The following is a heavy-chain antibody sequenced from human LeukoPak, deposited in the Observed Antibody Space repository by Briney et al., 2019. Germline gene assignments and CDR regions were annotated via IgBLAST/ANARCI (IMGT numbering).Heavy chain of an antibody. CDR2: IRDDGSDT. J-gene: IGHJ3*02. V-gene: IGHV3-30*02. CDR3: AKSDGHGTGYGFHI. D-gene: IGHD6-19*01. Sequence: GRSLRLSCAASGFTFNDYAMYWVRHSPGRGLEWVALIRDDGSDTYHADSVKGRFTISRDNSKNTVFLRMNSLRGEDSAIYYCAKSDGHGTGYGFHIWGQGTMVTVSS. CDR1: GFTFNDYA.